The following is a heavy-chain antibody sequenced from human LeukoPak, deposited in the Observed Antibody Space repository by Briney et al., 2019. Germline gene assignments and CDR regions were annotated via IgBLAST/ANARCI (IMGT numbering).Heavy chain of an antibody. V-gene: IGHV4-59*01. Sequence: SETLSLTCTVSGGLISSYYWSWIRQPPGKGLEWIGYIYYSGSTKYNPSLKSRVTISVDTSKNQFSLKLTSVTAADTAEYYCARAPPSAAGYYYGIDVWGQGTTVTVSS. J-gene: IGHJ6*02. D-gene: IGHD6-13*01. CDR3: ARAPPSAAGYYYGIDV. CDR2: IYYSGST. CDR1: GGLISSYY.